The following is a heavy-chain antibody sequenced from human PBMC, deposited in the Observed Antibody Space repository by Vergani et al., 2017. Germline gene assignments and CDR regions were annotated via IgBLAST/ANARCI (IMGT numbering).Heavy chain of an antibody. CDR1: GYTFTSYD. Sequence: QVQLVQSGAEVKKPGASVKVSCKASGYTFTSYDINWVRQATGQGLEWMGWMNPNSGNTGYAQKFKGRVTMTRNTSISTANMEQSSLRSEDTAVYYCARAERVRGVMYYYYYGMDVWGQGTTVTVSS. CDR2: MNPNSGNT. J-gene: IGHJ6*02. V-gene: IGHV1-8*01. D-gene: IGHD3-10*01. CDR3: ARAERVRGVMYYYYYGMDV.